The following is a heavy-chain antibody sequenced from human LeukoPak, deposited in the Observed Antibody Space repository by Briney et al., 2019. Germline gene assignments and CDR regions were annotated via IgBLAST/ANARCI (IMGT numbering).Heavy chain of an antibody. Sequence: SQTLSLTCAISGDSVSSNSAAWNWIRQSPSRGLEWLGRTYYRSKWYNDYAVSVKSRITINPDTSKNQLSLQLKSVTPEDTAVYYCTRDGHAPRSPYYFDYWGQGTLVTVSS. J-gene: IGHJ4*02. CDR1: GDSVSSNSAA. CDR2: TYYRSKWYN. CDR3: TRDGHAPRSPYYFDY. V-gene: IGHV6-1*01.